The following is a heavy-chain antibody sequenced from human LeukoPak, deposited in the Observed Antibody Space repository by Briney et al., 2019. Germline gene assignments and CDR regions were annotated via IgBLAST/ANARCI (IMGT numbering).Heavy chain of an antibody. Sequence: ASVKVSCKASGYACAGYYMHWVRQAPGQGLEWMGWINPNSGGTNYAQKFQGRVTMTRDTSISTAYMDLSRLTSDDTAVYYCARGAPVAVTSCFDPWGQGTLVTVYS. D-gene: IGHD6-19*01. CDR2: INPNSGGT. V-gene: IGHV1-2*02. J-gene: IGHJ5*02. CDR3: ARGAPVAVTSCFDP. CDR1: GYACAGYY.